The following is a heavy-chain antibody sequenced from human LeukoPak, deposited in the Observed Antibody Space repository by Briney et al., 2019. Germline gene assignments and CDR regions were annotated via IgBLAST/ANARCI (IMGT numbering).Heavy chain of an antibody. Sequence: GSLRLSCAASGFTFSSYAMSWIRQPPGKGLEWIGEINHSGSTNYNPSLKSRVTISVDTSKNQFSLKLSSVTAADTAVYYCARHRXPXVWGXXXTXTISS. V-gene: IGHV4-34*01. CDR2: INHSGST. CDR1: GFTFSSYA. D-gene: IGHD3-10*01. CDR3: ARHRXPXV. J-gene: IGHJ6*01.